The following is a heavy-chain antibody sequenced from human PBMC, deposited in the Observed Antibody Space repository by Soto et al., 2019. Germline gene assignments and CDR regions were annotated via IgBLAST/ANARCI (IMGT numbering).Heavy chain of an antibody. V-gene: IGHV4-38-2*02. Sequence: SETPSLTCTISGYSISSGYYWGWIRQPPGKGLEWIGSIYHSGSTYYNPSLKSRVTISVDTSKNQFSLKLSSVTAADTAVYYCARDSRYYYYYGMDVWGQGTTVTVSS. CDR3: ARDSRYYYYYGMDV. J-gene: IGHJ6*02. CDR1: GYSISSGYY. CDR2: IYHSGST.